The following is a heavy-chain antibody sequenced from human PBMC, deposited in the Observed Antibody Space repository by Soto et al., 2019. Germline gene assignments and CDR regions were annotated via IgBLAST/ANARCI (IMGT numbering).Heavy chain of an antibody. Sequence: SETLSLTCTVSGGSISSYYWSWIRQPPGKGLEWIGYIYYSGSTNYNPALKSRVTISVDTSKNKFSLKLSSVTAADTAVYYCARDIAVAGTFSYYYGMDVWGQGTTVTVSS. J-gene: IGHJ6*02. CDR2: IYYSGST. D-gene: IGHD6-19*01. CDR1: GGSISSYY. V-gene: IGHV4-59*01. CDR3: ARDIAVAGTFSYYYGMDV.